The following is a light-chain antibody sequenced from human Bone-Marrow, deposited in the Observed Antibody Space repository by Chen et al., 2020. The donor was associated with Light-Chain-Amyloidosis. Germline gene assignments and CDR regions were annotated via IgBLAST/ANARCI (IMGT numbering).Light chain of an antibody. J-gene: IGLJ1*01. V-gene: IGLV1-47*01. CDR3: AAWGGGLSGYI. CDR2: RNK. CDR1: SSNIGINY. Sequence: QSVLTQPPAASGPPGQRVTIACPGASSNIGINYVYWYQHFPGAAPKLLIHRNKPRPSGVPGRFAASTSRTSAFLAIRGLRSEDEADYYCAAWGGGLSGYIFGAGTKVIVL.